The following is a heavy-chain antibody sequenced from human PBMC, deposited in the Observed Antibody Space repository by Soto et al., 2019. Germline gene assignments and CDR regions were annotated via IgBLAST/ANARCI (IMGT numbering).Heavy chain of an antibody. D-gene: IGHD1-1*01. CDR1: GASISGFY. V-gene: IGHV4-4*07. Sequence: PSETLSLTCTVSGASISGFYWSWIRKSAGKGLEWIGRIYATGTTDYNPSLKSRVMMSVDTSKKQSALKLRYVTAADTDIYYCVKNGKKTLRDWFDPWGQGISVTVSS. J-gene: IGHJ5*02. CDR2: IYATGTT. CDR3: VKNGKKTLRDWFDP.